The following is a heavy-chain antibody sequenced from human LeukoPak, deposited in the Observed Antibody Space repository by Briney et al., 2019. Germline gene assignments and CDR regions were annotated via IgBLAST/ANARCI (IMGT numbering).Heavy chain of an antibody. J-gene: IGHJ6*03. CDR2: IYTSGST. CDR1: GGSISSGSYY. Sequence: SQTLSLTXTVSGGSISSGSYYWSWIRQPAGKGLEWIGRIYTSGSTNHNPSLKSRVTISVDTSKNQFSLKLSPVTAADTALYYCARDSILPSAMGYYYMDVWGKGTTVTVSS. D-gene: IGHD2-2*01. V-gene: IGHV4-61*02. CDR3: ARDSILPSAMGYYYMDV.